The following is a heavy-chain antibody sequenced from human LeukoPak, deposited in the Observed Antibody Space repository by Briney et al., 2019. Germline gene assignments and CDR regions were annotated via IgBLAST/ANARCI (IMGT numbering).Heavy chain of an antibody. Sequence: GGSLRLSCAASGFTVSSNYMSWVRQAPGKGLEWVSVIYSGGSTYYADSVKGRFTISRHNSKNTLYLQINSLRAEDTAVYYCAREASGSYYYYGMDVWGQGTTVTVSS. CDR1: GFTVSSNY. CDR2: IYSGGST. D-gene: IGHD1-26*01. CDR3: AREASGSYYYYGMDV. J-gene: IGHJ6*02. V-gene: IGHV3-53*04.